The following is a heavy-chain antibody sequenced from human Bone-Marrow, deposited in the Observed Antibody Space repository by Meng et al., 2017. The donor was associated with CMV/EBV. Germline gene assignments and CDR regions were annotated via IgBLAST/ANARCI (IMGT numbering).Heavy chain of an antibody. CDR3: AKDKGDIVVVPAAIYY. J-gene: IGHJ4*02. D-gene: IGHD2-2*01. V-gene: IGHV3-23*01. Sequence: GESLKISCAASGFTFSSYAMSWVRQAPGKGLEWVSAISGSGGSTYYADSVKGRFTISRDNSKNTLYLQMNSLRAEDTAVYYCAKDKGDIVVVPAAIYYWGQGTRVTVSS. CDR1: GFTFSSYA. CDR2: ISGSGGST.